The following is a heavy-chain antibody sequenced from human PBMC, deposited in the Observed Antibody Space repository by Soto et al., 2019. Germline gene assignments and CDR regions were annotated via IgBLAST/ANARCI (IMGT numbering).Heavy chain of an antibody. D-gene: IGHD1-7*01. CDR1: GFTFSNYK. V-gene: IGHV3-48*03. Sequence: GSLRLSCAASGFTFSNYKMNWVRQAPGKGLEWVSYISSSGSTIYHADSMKGRFAISRDNAKNSLYLQMNSLRAEDTAVYYCATELELNGLAVWGQGTTVTVSS. CDR3: ATELELNGLAV. J-gene: IGHJ6*02. CDR2: ISSSGSTI.